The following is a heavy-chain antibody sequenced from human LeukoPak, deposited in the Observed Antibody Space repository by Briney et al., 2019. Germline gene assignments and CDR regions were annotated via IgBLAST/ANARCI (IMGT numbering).Heavy chain of an antibody. CDR1: GGSITRTNW. V-gene: IGHV4-4*02. J-gene: IGHJ5*02. Sequence: KTSGTLSLTCAVSGGSITRTNWWTWVRPPPGKGLEWIGEVYHNGRTNYNPSLQSRITISVDKSKNQFSLNLTSVTAADTAIYYCARDWDGRDSDRSGYYPRWFDPWGQGALVTVSS. CDR2: VYHNGRT. D-gene: IGHD3-22*01. CDR3: ARDWDGRDSDRSGYYPRWFDP.